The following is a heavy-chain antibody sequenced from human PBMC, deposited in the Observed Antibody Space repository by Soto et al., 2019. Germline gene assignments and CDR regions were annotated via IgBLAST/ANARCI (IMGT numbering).Heavy chain of an antibody. CDR3: ARDREEAGSPPYYYYYYGMGV. J-gene: IGHJ6*02. CDR1: GFTFSSHW. D-gene: IGHD6-19*01. CDR2: INSDGSNR. Sequence: PGGSLRLSCAASGFTFSSHWMHWVRQAPGKGLVWVSRINSDGSNRSNADSVKGRFTISRDNAKNTLYLQMNSLRAEDTAVYYCARDREEAGSPPYYYYYYGMGVWGQGTTVTVSS. V-gene: IGHV3-74*01.